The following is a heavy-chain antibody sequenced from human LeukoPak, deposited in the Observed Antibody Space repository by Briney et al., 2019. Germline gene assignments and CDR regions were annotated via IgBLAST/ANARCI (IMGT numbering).Heavy chain of an antibody. Sequence: SQTLSLTCTLSGGSTSSGSYYWSWIRRPAGKGLEWIGRIYTSGSTNYNPSLKSRLTLSVDTSKNQFSLKLSSVTAADTAVYYCARHIGGSYYSYAFDIWGQGTMVTVSS. CDR2: IYTSGST. J-gene: IGHJ3*02. V-gene: IGHV4-61*02. CDR1: GGSTSSGSYY. CDR3: ARHIGGSYYSYAFDI. D-gene: IGHD1-26*01.